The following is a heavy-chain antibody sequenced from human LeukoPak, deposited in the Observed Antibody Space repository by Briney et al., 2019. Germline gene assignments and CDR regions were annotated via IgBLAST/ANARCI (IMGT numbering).Heavy chain of an antibody. CDR3: AREYYDSSGYYYFDY. CDR1: GFTFSSYW. CDR2: IKQDGSGK. Sequence: QTGGSLRLSCAASGFTFSSYWMSWVRQAPGKGLEWVANIKQDGSGKYYVDSVKGRFTISRDNAKNSLYLQMNSLRAEDTAVYYCAREYYDSSGYYYFDYWGQGTLVTVSS. D-gene: IGHD3-22*01. J-gene: IGHJ4*02. V-gene: IGHV3-7*01.